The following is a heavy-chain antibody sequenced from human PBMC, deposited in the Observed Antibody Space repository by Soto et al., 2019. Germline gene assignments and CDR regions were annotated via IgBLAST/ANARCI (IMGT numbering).Heavy chain of an antibody. CDR3: GRDTPMVRGVAHYYYGMDV. Sequence: SVKVSCKASGGTFSSYAISWVRQSPGQGLEWMGGIIPIFGTANYAQKFQGRVTITADESTSTAYMELSSLRSEDTAVYYCGRDTPMVRGVAHYYYGMDVWGQGTTVTVSS. CDR1: GGTFSSYA. D-gene: IGHD3-10*01. V-gene: IGHV1-69*13. J-gene: IGHJ6*02. CDR2: IIPIFGTA.